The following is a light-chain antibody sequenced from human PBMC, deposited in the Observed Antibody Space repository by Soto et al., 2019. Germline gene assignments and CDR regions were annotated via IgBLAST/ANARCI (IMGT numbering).Light chain of an antibody. CDR3: QQGYSAPLT. Sequence: DIQMTQSPSSLSASVGDRVTITCRASQSFSRHLNWYQQKPGKDPTLLIYGASNLQSGVPSRISGSGSGTDFTLTISSLQPEDFPTYYCQQGYSAPLTFGGGTKVEFK. CDR1: QSFSRH. J-gene: IGKJ4*01. V-gene: IGKV1-39*01. CDR2: GAS.